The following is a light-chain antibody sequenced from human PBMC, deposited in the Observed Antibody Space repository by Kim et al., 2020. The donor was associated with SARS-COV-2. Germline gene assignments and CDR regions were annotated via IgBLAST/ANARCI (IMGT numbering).Light chain of an antibody. CDR1: KLGDKY. V-gene: IGLV3-1*01. J-gene: IGLJ2*01. CDR2: QDS. Sequence: GSPGQTASITCSGDKLGDKYACWYQQKPGQSPVLVIYQDSKRPSGIPERFSGSNSGNTATLTISGTQAMDEADYYCQAWDSSTVVFGGGTQLTVL. CDR3: QAWDSSTVV.